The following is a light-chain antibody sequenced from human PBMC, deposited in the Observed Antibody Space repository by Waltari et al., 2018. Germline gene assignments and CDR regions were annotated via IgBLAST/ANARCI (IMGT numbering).Light chain of an antibody. CDR3: SSSSTGSTFSVI. CDR1: TSDIGSSDY. Sequence: QSALTQPASVSGSPGQSITISCTGSTSDIGSSDYVSWYQHHPGKAPTLLIYDVLKRPSGVPHRFSGSKSGNTASLTISGLQAEDEADYHCSSSSTGSTFSVIFGGGTRLTVL. V-gene: IGLV2-14*03. CDR2: DVL. J-gene: IGLJ2*01.